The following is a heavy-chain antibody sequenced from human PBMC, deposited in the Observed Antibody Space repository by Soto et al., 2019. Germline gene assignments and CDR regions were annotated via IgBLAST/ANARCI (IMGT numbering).Heavy chain of an antibody. J-gene: IGHJ5*02. Sequence: SETLSLTCVISGSSIGAYYWTWIRQPPGKGLEWIGYIYYIGTTNYSPSLKSRVTISGDTSKNEFSLKMNSVTAADTAVYFCARSPREYQLGANGRFDPWGQGTLVTVSS. D-gene: IGHD2-2*01. CDR2: IYYIGTT. V-gene: IGHV4-59*01. CDR1: GSSIGAYY. CDR3: ARSPREYQLGANGRFDP.